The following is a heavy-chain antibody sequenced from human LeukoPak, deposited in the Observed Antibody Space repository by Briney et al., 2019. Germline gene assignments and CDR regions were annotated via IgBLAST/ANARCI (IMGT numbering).Heavy chain of an antibody. Sequence: GGSLRLSCAASGFTVSSNYMSWVRQAPGRGLEWVSVIYSGGNTYYADSVKGRFTISRDNSKNTLYLQMNSLRAEDTAVYYCARELFTADAYFDYWGQGTLVTVDS. J-gene: IGHJ4*02. CDR1: GFTVSSNY. V-gene: IGHV3-66*01. CDR3: ARELFTADAYFDY. D-gene: IGHD5-18*01. CDR2: IYSGGNT.